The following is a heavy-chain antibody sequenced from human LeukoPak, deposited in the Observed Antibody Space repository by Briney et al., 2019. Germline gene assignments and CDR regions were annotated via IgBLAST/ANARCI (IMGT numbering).Heavy chain of an antibody. CDR3: ARGYCSGGSCYSTQIDY. V-gene: IGHV1-18*01. D-gene: IGHD2-15*01. J-gene: IGHJ4*02. CDR1: GYTFTSYG. Sequence: ASVKVSCKASGYTFTSYGISWVRQAPGQGLEWMGWISAYNGNTNYAQKLQGRVTMTTDTSTSTAYMELRSLRSDDTAVYYCARGYCSGGSCYSTQIDYWGQGTLVTVSS. CDR2: ISAYNGNT.